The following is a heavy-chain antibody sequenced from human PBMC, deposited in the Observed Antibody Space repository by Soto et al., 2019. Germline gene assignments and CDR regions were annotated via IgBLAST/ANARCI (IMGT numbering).Heavy chain of an antibody. Sequence: QVQLVQSGAEVKKPGASVKVSCKASGYTFTSYAVHWVRQAPGQRLEWMGWINAGNGNTKYSQKFQGRVTITRDTSASTAYMELSSLRSEDTAVYYCARSTGSYYVWFDPWGQGTLVTVSS. CDR3: ARSTGSYYVWFDP. V-gene: IGHV1-3*01. D-gene: IGHD1-26*01. CDR1: GYTFTSYA. J-gene: IGHJ5*02. CDR2: INAGNGNT.